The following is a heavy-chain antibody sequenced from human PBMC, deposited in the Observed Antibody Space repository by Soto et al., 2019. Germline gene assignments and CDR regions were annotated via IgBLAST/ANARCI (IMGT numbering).Heavy chain of an antibody. V-gene: IGHV4-31*03. CDR3: ARWPQLEPRFDY. CDR2: IYYSGIT. D-gene: IGHD1-1*01. Sequence: QVQLQESGPGLVKPSQTLSLTCTVSSGSISSGGYYWSWIRQHPGKGLEWIGYIYYSGITYYNQSLTSRVTISVDTSKTQFSLKLSSVTAADTAVYYCARWPQLEPRFDYWGQGTLVTVSS. CDR1: SGSISSGGYY. J-gene: IGHJ4*02.